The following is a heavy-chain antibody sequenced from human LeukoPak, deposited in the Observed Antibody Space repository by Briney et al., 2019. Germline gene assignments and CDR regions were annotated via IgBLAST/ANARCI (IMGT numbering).Heavy chain of an antibody. D-gene: IGHD6-13*01. CDR1: GFTVSSNY. CDR3: ARDGRGITAAGSPLVFDY. J-gene: IGHJ4*02. CDR2: IYSGGST. V-gene: IGHV3-53*01. Sequence: GGSLRLSCAASGFTVSSNYMSWVRQAPGKGLEWVSVIYSGGSTYYAASVKGRFTISRDNSKNTLYLQMNSLRAEDTAVYYCARDGRGITAAGSPLVFDYWGQGTLVTVSS.